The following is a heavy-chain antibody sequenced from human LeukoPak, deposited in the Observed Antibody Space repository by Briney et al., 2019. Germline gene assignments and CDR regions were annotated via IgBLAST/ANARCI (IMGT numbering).Heavy chain of an antibody. Sequence: PGGSLRLSYAASGFSFSSSWMHWVRQAPGKGLVWVSRMNSDGSITTYADSVKGRFTISRDNAKNTLYLQMNSLRAEDTAVYYCTRGQMPEGLFYWGQGSLVTVSS. CDR2: MNSDGSIT. CDR1: GFSFSSSW. D-gene: IGHD2-2*01. V-gene: IGHV3-74*01. J-gene: IGHJ4*02. CDR3: TRGQMPEGLFY.